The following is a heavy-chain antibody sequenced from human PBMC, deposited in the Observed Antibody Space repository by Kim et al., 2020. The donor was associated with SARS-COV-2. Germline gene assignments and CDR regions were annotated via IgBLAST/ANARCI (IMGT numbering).Heavy chain of an antibody. CDR2: GDI. V-gene: IGHV3-53*01. CDR3: VREPSAWED. J-gene: IGHJ4*02. D-gene: IGHD1-26*01. Sequence: GDIYYADSVKGRFTISRDNSENTLYLQMSSLRADDTTVYYCVREPSAWEDWGPGTLVTASS.